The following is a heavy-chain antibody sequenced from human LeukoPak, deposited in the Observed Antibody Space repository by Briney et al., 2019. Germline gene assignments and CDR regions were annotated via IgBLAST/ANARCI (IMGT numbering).Heavy chain of an antibody. CDR2: IYHSGST. J-gene: IGHJ4*02. D-gene: IGHD6-19*01. CDR1: GVSITSQSYF. Sequence: SETLSLTCAVSGVSITSQSYFWGWIRQPPGKGLEWIGEIYHSGSTNYNPSLKSRVTISVDKSKNQFSLKLSSVTAADTAVYYCARDGGAVAGPPDYWGQGTLVTVSS. CDR3: ARDGGAVAGPPDY. V-gene: IGHV4-39*07.